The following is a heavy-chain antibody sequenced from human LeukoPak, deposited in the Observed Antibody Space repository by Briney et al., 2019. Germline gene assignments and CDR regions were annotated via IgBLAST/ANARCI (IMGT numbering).Heavy chain of an antibody. V-gene: IGHV3-30*18. D-gene: IGHD2-2*01. CDR3: AKEYQAAIDY. CDR1: GFTFSSHG. Sequence: GGSLRLSCAASGFTFSSHGMHWVRQAPGKGLEWVAVISYDGSNKYYADSVKGRFTVSRDNSKNTLFLRMNTLRTEDTAVYYCAKEYQAAIDYWGQGTLVTVSS. J-gene: IGHJ4*02. CDR2: ISYDGSNK.